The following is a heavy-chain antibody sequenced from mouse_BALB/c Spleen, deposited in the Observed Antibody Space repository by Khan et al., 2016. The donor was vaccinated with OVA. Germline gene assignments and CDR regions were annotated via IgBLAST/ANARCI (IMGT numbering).Heavy chain of an antibody. V-gene: IGHV1-7*01. D-gene: IGHD1-1*01. CDR1: GYTFTSYW. J-gene: IGHJ3*01. CDR2: INPSTDYT. Sequence: VQLQQSGAELAKPGASVKMSCKASGYTFTSYWMHWVKQRPGQGLEWIGYINPSTDYTEYNQKFKDKATLTVDKSSSTAYMQLTSLTSEDSAVYYCVNHGSSSAWFTYWGQGTLVTGSA. CDR3: VNHGSSSAWFTY.